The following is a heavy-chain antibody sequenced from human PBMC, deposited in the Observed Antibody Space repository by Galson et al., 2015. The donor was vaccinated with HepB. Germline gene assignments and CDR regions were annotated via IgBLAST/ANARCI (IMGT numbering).Heavy chain of an antibody. V-gene: IGHV1-69*10. CDR1: GFSFTIFS. D-gene: IGHD6-19*01. CDR2: IIPILGVA. J-gene: IGHJ4*02. CDR3: ARGIAVAGRRRSYFES. Sequence: SVKVSCKASGFSFTIFSINWVRQAPGQRLEWMGAIIPILGVATYTEKFQGQVTITADRSTTTSYMELSSLTSEDTAVYYCARGIAVAGRRRSYFESWGQGTLVTVS.